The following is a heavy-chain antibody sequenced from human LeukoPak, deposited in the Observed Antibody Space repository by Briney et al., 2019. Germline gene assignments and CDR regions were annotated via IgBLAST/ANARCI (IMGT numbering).Heavy chain of an antibody. CDR1: GFTVSSKY. D-gene: IGHD6-6*01. V-gene: IGHV3-53*01. Sequence: GGSLRLSCAASGFTVSSKYMNWVRQAPGKGLEWVSVVYSDGNTYYADSVKGRFTISRDSSKNILYLQMNSLRADDTAVYYCARSRGSSSSYREFDYWGQGTLVTVSS. J-gene: IGHJ4*02. CDR2: VYSDGNT. CDR3: ARSRGSSSSYREFDY.